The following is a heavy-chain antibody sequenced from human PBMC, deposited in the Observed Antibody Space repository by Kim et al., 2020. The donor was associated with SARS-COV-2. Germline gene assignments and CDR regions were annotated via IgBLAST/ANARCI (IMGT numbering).Heavy chain of an antibody. CDR2: SSSSYR. CDR3: ARPVHD. Sequence: SSSSYRHYAESVKGRFTLSRDNAKQSQYLQMNSLRAEDTAVYYCARPVHDWGQGTLVTVSS. J-gene: IGHJ4*02. V-gene: IGHV3-21*01.